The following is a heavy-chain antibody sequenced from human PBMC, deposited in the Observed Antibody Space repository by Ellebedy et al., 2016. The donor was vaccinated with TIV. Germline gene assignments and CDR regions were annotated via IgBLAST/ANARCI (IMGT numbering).Heavy chain of an antibody. V-gene: IGHV3-11*01. CDR3: ARLGVIAAAGASDS. CDR2: ISYSGDVM. Sequence: GESLKISCAASGFTFSGYYMSWFRQAPGKGPEWVSYISYSGDVMYYADSVKGRFTTSRDNAGNSVYLQMNSLRAEDTAVYDCARLGVIAAAGASDSWGQGTLVIVSS. D-gene: IGHD6-13*01. J-gene: IGHJ4*02. CDR1: GFTFSGYY.